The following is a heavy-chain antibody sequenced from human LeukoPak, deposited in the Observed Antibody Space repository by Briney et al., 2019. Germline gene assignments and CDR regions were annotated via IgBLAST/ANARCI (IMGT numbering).Heavy chain of an antibody. D-gene: IGHD3-10*01. J-gene: IGHJ3*02. Sequence: TSVKVSCKASGGTFSSYAISWVRQAPGQGLEWMGGIIPIFGTANYAQKFQGRVTITADESTSTAYMELSSLRSEDTVVYYCAREETMVRGAFDIWGQGTMVTVSS. CDR1: GGTFSSYA. CDR2: IIPIFGTA. V-gene: IGHV1-69*01. CDR3: AREETMVRGAFDI.